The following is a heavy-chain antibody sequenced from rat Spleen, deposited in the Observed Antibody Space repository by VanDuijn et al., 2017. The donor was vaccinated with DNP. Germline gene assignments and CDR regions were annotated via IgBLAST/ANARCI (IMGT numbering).Heavy chain of an antibody. CDR3: ARQGQQLPDWFAY. J-gene: IGHJ3*01. CDR1: GFTFSDYY. CDR2: ISYDGGST. Sequence: EVQLVESGGGLVQPGRSLKLSCAASGFTFSDYYMAWVRQVPTKGLEWVAYISYDGGSTYYGDSVKGRFTISRDNAKSTLYLQINSLRSEDTATYYCARQGQQLPDWFAYWGQGTLVTVSS. D-gene: IGHD1-10*01. V-gene: IGHV5-22*01.